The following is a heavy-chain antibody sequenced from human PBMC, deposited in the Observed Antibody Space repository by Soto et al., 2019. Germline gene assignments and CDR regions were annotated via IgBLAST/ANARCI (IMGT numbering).Heavy chain of an antibody. Sequence: TLSLTCAVSGDSISSDKWWSWVRQPPGKGLEWIGEIYHSGSTNYNPSLKSRVTISVDTSKNQFSLKLTSVTAADTAVYFCARGLTAFGELLFLGAINYFDYWGQGIPVTVSS. V-gene: IGHV4-4*01. CDR1: GDSISSDKW. CDR2: IYHSGST. CDR3: ARGLTAFGELLFLGAINYFDY. J-gene: IGHJ4*02. D-gene: IGHD3-10*01.